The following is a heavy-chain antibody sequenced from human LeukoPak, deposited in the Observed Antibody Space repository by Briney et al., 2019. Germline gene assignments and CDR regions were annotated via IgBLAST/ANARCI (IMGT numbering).Heavy chain of an antibody. D-gene: IGHD2-15*01. CDR2: IYHSGST. Sequence: SETLSLTCAVSSGSISSGGYSWSWIRQPPGKGLERIGYIYHSGSTYYNPSLKSRVTISVDRSKNQFSLKLSSVTAADTAVYYCATGYCSGGSCITNDYWGQGTLVTVSS. CDR3: ATGYCSGGSCITNDY. V-gene: IGHV4-30-2*01. CDR1: SGSISSGGYS. J-gene: IGHJ4*02.